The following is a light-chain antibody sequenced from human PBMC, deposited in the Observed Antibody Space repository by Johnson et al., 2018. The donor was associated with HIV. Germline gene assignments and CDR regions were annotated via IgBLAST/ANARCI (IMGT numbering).Light chain of an antibody. V-gene: IGLV1-51*02. CDR3: GTWDSSLGAHYV. Sequence: SVLTQPPSVSAAPGQKVTISCSGSSSNIGNNYVSWYQQLPGTAPKLLIYEKNKRPSGIPDRFSASKSGTSATLDITGLQTGDEADYYCGTWDSSLGAHYVFGTG. CDR1: SSNIGNNY. J-gene: IGLJ1*01. CDR2: EKN.